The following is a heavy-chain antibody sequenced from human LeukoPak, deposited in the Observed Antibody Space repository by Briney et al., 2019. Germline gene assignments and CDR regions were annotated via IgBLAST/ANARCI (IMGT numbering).Heavy chain of an antibody. J-gene: IGHJ6*02. V-gene: IGHV3-21*01. Sequence: GGSLRLSCAASGFTFSSYSMNWVRQAPGKGLEWVSSISSSSSYIYYADSVKGRFTISRDNAKNSLYLQMNSLRAEDTAVYYCARGYKPRGNFWSKKLGYYGMDVWGQGTTVTVSS. D-gene: IGHD3-3*01. CDR2: ISSSSSYI. CDR3: ARGYKPRGNFWSKKLGYYGMDV. CDR1: GFTFSSYS.